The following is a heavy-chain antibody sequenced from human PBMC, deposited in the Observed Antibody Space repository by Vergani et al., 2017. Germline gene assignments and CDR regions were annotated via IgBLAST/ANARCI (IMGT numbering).Heavy chain of an antibody. CDR3: ARGIVATTD. D-gene: IGHD5-12*01. V-gene: IGHV4-39*07. CDR2: INHSGST. CDR1: GGSISSSSYY. Sequence: QVQLQESGPGLVKPSETLSLTCTVSGGSISSSSYYWGWIRQPPGKGLEWIGEINHSGSTNYNPSLKSRVTISVDTSKNQLSLKLSSVTAADTSVYYCARGIVATTDWGQGTLVTVSS. J-gene: IGHJ4*02.